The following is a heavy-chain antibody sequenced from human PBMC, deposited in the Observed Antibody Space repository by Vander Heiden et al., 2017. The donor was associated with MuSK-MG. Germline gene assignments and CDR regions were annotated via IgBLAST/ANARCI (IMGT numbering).Heavy chain of an antibody. CDR1: GGSISSSY. CDR2: IYYSGST. D-gene: IGHD3-16*02. J-gene: IGHJ5*02. Sequence: QVQLQESGPGLVKPSETLSLTCTVSGGSISSSYWSWIRQPPGKGLEWIGYIYYSGSTNYNPSLKSRVTISVDTSKNQFSLKLSSVTAADTAVYYCARATRYYDYVWGSYRLNWFDPWGQGTLVTVSS. V-gene: IGHV4-59*01. CDR3: ARATRYYDYVWGSYRLNWFDP.